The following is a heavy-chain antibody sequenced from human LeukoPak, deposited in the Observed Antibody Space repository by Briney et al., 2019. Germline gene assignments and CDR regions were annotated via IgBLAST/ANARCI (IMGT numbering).Heavy chain of an antibody. Sequence: GGSLRLSCAASGFTFSNYWMSWVRQAPGKGLVWVANIKEDGSEKYYVDSVKGRFTISRDNAKNSLYLQMNSLKAEDTAVYYCAELGITMIGGVWGKGTTVTISS. V-gene: IGHV3-7*01. D-gene: IGHD3-10*02. J-gene: IGHJ6*04. CDR2: IKEDGSEK. CDR3: AELGITMIGGV. CDR1: GFTFSNYW.